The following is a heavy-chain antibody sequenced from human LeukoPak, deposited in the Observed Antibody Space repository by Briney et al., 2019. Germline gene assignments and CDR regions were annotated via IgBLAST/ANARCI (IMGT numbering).Heavy chain of an antibody. J-gene: IGHJ4*02. CDR2: ISSSSSTI. Sequence: GGSLRLSCAASGFTFSSYSMNWVRQAPGKGLGWVSYISSSSSTIYYADSVKGRFTISRDNAKNSLYLQMNSLRAEDTAVYYCAREVDYGDYYFDYWGQGTLVTVSS. CDR3: AREVDYGDYYFDY. V-gene: IGHV3-48*04. CDR1: GFTFSSYS. D-gene: IGHD4-17*01.